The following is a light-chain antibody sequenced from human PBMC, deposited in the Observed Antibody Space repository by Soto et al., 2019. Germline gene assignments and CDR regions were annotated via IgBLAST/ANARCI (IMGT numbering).Light chain of an antibody. CDR1: QGISSY. V-gene: IGKV1-9*01. CDR3: QQVNSYPLT. Sequence: DIQLTQSPSFLSASVGDRVTITCRASQGISSYLAWYQQKPGKAPKLLIYAASTLQSGVPSRFSGSRSGTEFTLTISSQQPEDFATYYCQQVNSYPLTFGRGTKVDIK. J-gene: IGKJ4*01. CDR2: AAS.